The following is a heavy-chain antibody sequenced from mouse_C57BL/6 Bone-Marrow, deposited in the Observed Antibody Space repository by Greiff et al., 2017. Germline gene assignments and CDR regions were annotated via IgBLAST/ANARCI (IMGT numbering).Heavy chain of an antibody. Sequence: VMLVESGPGLVQPSQSLSITCTVSGFSLTSYGVHWVRQSPGKGLEWLGVIWSGGSTDYNAAFISRLSISKDNSKSQVFFKMNSLQADDTAIYYCARTIYYDYFYAMDYWGQGTSVTVSS. J-gene: IGHJ4*01. D-gene: IGHD2-4*01. CDR3: ARTIYYDYFYAMDY. CDR2: IWSGGST. V-gene: IGHV2-2*01. CDR1: GFSLTSYG.